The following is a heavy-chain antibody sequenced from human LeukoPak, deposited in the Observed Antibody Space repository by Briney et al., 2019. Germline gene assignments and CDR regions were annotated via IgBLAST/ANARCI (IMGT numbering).Heavy chain of an antibody. CDR1: GFTFSSYG. Sequence: GGSLRLSCAASGFTFSSYGMHWVRQAPGKGLEWVAVISYDGSNKYYADSVKGRFTISRDNSKNTLYLQMNSLRAEDTAVYYCARENSSGWYLSAFDIWGQGTMVTVSS. V-gene: IGHV3-30*03. CDR2: ISYDGSNK. D-gene: IGHD6-19*01. J-gene: IGHJ3*02. CDR3: ARENSSGWYLSAFDI.